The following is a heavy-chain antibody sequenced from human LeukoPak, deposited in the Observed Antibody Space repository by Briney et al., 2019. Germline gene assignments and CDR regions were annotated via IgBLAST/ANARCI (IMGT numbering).Heavy chain of an antibody. CDR3: ARGLYGDYQNLPCKFDY. D-gene: IGHD4-17*01. CDR1: GGSFSGYY. Sequence: SETLSLTCAVYGGSFSGYYWSWIRQPPGKGLEWIGEINHSGSTNYNPSLKSRVTISVDTSKNQFSLKLSSVTAADTAVYYCARGLYGDYQNLPCKFDYWGQGTLVTVSS. J-gene: IGHJ4*02. CDR2: INHSGST. V-gene: IGHV4-34*01.